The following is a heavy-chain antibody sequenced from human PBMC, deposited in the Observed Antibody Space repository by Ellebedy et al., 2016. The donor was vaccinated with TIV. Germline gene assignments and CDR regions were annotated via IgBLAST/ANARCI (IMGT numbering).Heavy chain of an antibody. J-gene: IGHJ6*02. D-gene: IGHD2-21*02. CDR1: GDSIGNYY. CDR2: VYTNGRT. CDR3: ARGPPSCGGDCLDV. Sequence: SETLSLTCTVSGDSIGNYYWSWIRQPAGRELEWVGRVYTNGRTSYNPSFTSRIIMSIDTSKNQFSLRLTSVTPADTAVYYCARGPPSCGGDCLDVWGQGTRVTVSS. V-gene: IGHV4-4*07.